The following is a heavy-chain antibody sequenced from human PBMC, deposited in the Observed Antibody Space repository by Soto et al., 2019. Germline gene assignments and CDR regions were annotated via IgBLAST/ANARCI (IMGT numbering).Heavy chain of an antibody. J-gene: IGHJ5*02. CDR1: GFTFSSYA. CDR3: AKGGAQLLHYNWFDP. D-gene: IGHD2-2*01. Sequence: PGGSLRLSCAASGFTFSSYAMSWVRQAPGKGLEWVSGISGSGDSTYYADSVKGRFTISRDNSKNTLYLQMNSLRAEDTAVYYCAKGGAQLLHYNWFDPWGQGTLVTVSS. CDR2: ISGSGDST. V-gene: IGHV3-23*01.